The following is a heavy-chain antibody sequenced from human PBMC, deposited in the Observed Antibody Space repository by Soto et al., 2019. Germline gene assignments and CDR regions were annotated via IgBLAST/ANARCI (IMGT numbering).Heavy chain of an antibody. CDR2: IIPVFRTS. D-gene: IGHD3-16*01. J-gene: IGHJ4*02. V-gene: IGHV1-69*18. Sequence: QVQLVQSGAELKKPGSSVKVSCSASGVTCSSYAFTWVRQAPGQGLEWMGNIIPVFRTSNYAQGFQGRLTISADESTNTIYLELSSLKSEDTAVYFCAKDGSWDGGGGESWGQGTLVIVSS. CDR1: GVTCSSYA. CDR3: AKDGSWDGGGGES.